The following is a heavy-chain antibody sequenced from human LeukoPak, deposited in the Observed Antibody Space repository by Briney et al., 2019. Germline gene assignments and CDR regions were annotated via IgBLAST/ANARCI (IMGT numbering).Heavy chain of an antibody. Sequence: ASVKVSCKASGYTFTGYYMQWVRQAPGQGLEWMGWINPNNGDTNYAQKLQGRVTMTTDTSTSTAYMELRSLRSDDTAVYYCARQIVGATYPFDYWGQGTLVTVSS. CDR2: INPNNGDT. CDR1: GYTFTGYY. V-gene: IGHV1-2*02. J-gene: IGHJ4*02. CDR3: ARQIVGATYPFDY. D-gene: IGHD1-26*01.